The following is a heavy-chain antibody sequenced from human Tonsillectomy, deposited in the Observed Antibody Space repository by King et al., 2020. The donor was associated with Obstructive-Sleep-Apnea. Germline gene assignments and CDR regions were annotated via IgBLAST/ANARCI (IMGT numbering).Heavy chain of an antibody. CDR3: TTDAYGEASYYYYGMDV. CDR1: GFTFSNAW. Sequence: VQLVESGGGLVKPGGSLRLSCAASGFTFSNAWMSWVRQAPGKGLEWVGRIKSKTDGGTTDYAAPVQGRFTISRDDAKNTLYLQMNSLKTDDTAVYYCTTDAYGEASYYYYGMDVWGQGTTVTVSS. V-gene: IGHV3-15*01. CDR2: IKSKTDGGTT. D-gene: IGHD4-17*01. J-gene: IGHJ6*02.